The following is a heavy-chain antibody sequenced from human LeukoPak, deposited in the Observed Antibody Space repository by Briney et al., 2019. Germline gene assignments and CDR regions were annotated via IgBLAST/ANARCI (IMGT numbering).Heavy chain of an antibody. J-gene: IGHJ4*02. V-gene: IGHV3-23*01. CDR2: ISGSGGST. CDR1: GFTFTTYA. D-gene: IGHD6-19*01. Sequence: GGSLRLSCAASGFTFTTYAMSWVRQAPGKGLEWVSAISGSGGSTYYADSVKGRFTISRDNSKNTLYLQMNSPRTEDTAVYYCAKAVSAYYFDYWGQGTLVTVSS. CDR3: AKAVSAYYFDY.